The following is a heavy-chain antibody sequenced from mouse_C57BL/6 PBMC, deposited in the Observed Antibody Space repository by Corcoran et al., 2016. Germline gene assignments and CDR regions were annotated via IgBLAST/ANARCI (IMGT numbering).Heavy chain of an antibody. Sequence: EVQLQQSGPELVKPGASVKISCKASGYTFTDYYMNWVKQSHGKSIEWIGDINPNNGGTSNNQKFKSKATLTVDKSSSTAYMEPRSLTSEASAVDYCARRGYDGYYVWFAYWGQGTLVTVSA. CDR2: INPNNGGT. V-gene: IGHV1-26*01. CDR3: ARRGYDGYYVWFAY. D-gene: IGHD2-3*01. J-gene: IGHJ3*01. CDR1: GYTFTDYY.